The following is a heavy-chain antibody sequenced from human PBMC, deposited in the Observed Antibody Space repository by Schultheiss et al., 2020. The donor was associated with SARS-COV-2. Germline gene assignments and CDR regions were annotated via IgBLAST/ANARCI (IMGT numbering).Heavy chain of an antibody. CDR2: VYYRGST. D-gene: IGHD3-10*02. Sequence: SQTLSLTCTVSGGSVRSSSYYWGWIRQPPGKGLEWIGYVYYRGSTNYKPSLRSRVTISVDTSKGQLSLRLNSVTAADTAVYYCARDSPDVPRNRRYYGMDVWGQGTTVTVSS. J-gene: IGHJ6*02. CDR1: GGSVRSSSYY. V-gene: IGHV4-61*01. CDR3: ARDSPDVPRNRRYYGMDV.